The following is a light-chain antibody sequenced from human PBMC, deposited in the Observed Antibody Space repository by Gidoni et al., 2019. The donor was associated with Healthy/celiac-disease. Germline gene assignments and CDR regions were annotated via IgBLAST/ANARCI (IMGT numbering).Light chain of an antibody. J-gene: IGLJ2*01. CDR2: QDR. Sequence: SYELKQPPSVSVSPGPTASITCSGDKLGDKYACWYQQKPGQSPMLVIYQDRKRPSGIPERFSGSNSGNTATLTISGTQAMDEADYYCQAWDSSTYVVFGGGTKLTVL. CDR1: KLGDKY. CDR3: QAWDSSTYVV. V-gene: IGLV3-1*01.